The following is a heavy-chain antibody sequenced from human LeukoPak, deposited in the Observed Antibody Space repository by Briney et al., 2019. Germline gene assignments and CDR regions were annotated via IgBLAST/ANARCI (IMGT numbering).Heavy chain of an antibody. CDR1: GYTFTGYY. V-gene: IGHV1-2*02. D-gene: IGHD3-10*01. Sequence: ASVTVSCKASGYTFTGYYMHWLRQAPGQGLTWMSWINPNSGVTNWAQRFVGRVTMTRDTSTSTTDMWLSRLTSDETAVSYCLRKWVRGVIITDYWGQGTLVTVSS. CDR2: INPNSGVT. J-gene: IGHJ4*02. CDR3: LRKWVRGVIITDY.